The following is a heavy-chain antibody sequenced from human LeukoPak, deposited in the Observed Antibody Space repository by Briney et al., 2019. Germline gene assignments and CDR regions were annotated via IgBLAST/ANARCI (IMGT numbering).Heavy chain of an antibody. J-gene: IGHJ4*02. CDR2: ISGYNGDT. CDR3: ARSEGVAGYCSSTSCYTEYFDY. D-gene: IGHD2-2*02. V-gene: IGHV1-18*01. Sequence: ASVKVSCKASGYTFTNFGISWVRQAPGQGLEWMGWISGYNGDTNYAQKLQDRVTMTTDTSTSTAYMELRSLRSDDTAVYYCARSEGVAGYCSSTSCYTEYFDYWGQGTLVTVSS. CDR1: GYTFTNFG.